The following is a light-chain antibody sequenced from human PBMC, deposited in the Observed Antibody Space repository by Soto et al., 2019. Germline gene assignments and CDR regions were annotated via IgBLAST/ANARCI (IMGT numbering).Light chain of an antibody. J-gene: IGKJ1*01. CDR3: HQATSGLRT. CDR1: QNVATN. V-gene: IGKV3-15*01. CDR2: GAS. Sequence: IVMTQSPVTLSMSPGDRATLSCRASQNVATNVAWYQQKPGQAPRLLIYGASIRATGVPARFSGCGSGTEFTLTIDSLQSEDFAVFYCHQATSGLRTFGRGTRVEV.